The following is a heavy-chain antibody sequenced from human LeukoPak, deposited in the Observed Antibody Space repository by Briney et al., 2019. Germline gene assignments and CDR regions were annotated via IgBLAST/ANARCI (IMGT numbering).Heavy chain of an antibody. Sequence: GGSLRLSCAASGLTVSSNYMSWVRQAPGKGLEWVSVIYSGGSTYYADSAKGRLTTSRDNSKNTLHLQMNSLRAEDTAVYYCARDRQHYYDSSGYYTGVYFDYWGQGALVTVTS. CDR1: GLTVSSNY. V-gene: IGHV3-66*02. J-gene: IGHJ4*02. D-gene: IGHD3-22*01. CDR3: ARDRQHYYDSSGYYTGVYFDY. CDR2: IYSGGST.